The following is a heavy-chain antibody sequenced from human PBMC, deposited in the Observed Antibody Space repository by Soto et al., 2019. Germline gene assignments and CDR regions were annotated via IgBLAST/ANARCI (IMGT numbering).Heavy chain of an antibody. CDR1: CGSFIGYY. CDR3: ARVGGILLWFGDRDHYGMDV. Sequence: SETLSLTCAFYCGSFIGYYWSWIRQPPGKGLEWIGEINHSGSTNYNPSLKSRVTISVDTSKNQFSLKLSSVTAADTAVYYCARVGGILLWFGDRDHYGMDVWGQGTTVTVSS. D-gene: IGHD3-10*01. J-gene: IGHJ6*02. CDR2: INHSGST. V-gene: IGHV4-34*01.